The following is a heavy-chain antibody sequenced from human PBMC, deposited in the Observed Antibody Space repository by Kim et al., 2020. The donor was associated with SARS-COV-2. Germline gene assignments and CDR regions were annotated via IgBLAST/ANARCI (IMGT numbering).Heavy chain of an antibody. CDR2: VYYSGGT. V-gene: IGHV4-59*13. J-gene: IGHJ4*01. CDR1: GGSINTYY. D-gene: IGHD2-2*01. Sequence: SETLSLTCTVSGGSINTYYWSWIRQPPGSTLEWIGYVYYSGGTKTNPSLNSRVTISVDTSKNQFSLRLNSVTAADTAVYYCAGHSTSASDFDFWGRGTLV. CDR3: AGHSTSASDFDF.